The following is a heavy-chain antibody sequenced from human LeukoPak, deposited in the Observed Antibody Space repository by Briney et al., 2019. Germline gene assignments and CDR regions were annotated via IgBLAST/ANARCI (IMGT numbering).Heavy chain of an antibody. CDR2: MYISGSA. Sequence: PSETLSLTCIVSGGSISGYHWSWLRQSAGKRLEWIGRMYISGSAYYNPSLKSRVTMSLDTSNHHFSLNLSSVTAADTAVYYCARARGGTGYSFDYWGQGTLVTVSS. CDR1: GGSISGYH. J-gene: IGHJ4*02. D-gene: IGHD3/OR15-3a*01. V-gene: IGHV4-4*07. CDR3: ARARGGTGYSFDY.